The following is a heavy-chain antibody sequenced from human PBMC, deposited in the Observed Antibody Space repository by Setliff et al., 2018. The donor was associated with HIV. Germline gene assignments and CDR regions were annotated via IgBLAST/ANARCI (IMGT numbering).Heavy chain of an antibody. D-gene: IGHD6-19*01. V-gene: IGHV3-13*01. CDR3: ARAVHSGWYYFDY. CDR1: GFIFSNHD. CDR2: IGTGGDT. J-gene: IGHJ4*02. Sequence: LRLSCEASGFIFSNHDFHWVRQAAAKGLEWVAAIGTGGDTYYVDSVKGRFTISRENARNSLYLQMNSLRAGDTAVYYCARAVHSGWYYFDYWGQGTLVTVSS.